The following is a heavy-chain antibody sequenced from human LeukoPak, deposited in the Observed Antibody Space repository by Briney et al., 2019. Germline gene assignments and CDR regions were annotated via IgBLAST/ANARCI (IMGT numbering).Heavy chain of an antibody. D-gene: IGHD6-19*01. CDR2: ISSSSSYI. CDR1: GFTFSSYG. V-gene: IGHV3-21*01. Sequence: GGSLRLSCAASGFTFSSYGMNWVRQAPGKGLEWVSSISSSSSYIYYADSVKGRFTISRDNAKNSLYLQMNSLRAEDTAVYYCARDSSGWYQGWFDPWGQGTLVTVSS. J-gene: IGHJ5*02. CDR3: ARDSSGWYQGWFDP.